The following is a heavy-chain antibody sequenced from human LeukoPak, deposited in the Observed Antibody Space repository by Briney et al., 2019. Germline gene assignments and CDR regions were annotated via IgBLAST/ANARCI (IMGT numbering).Heavy chain of an antibody. Sequence: SETLSLTCAVYGGSFSGYYWSWIRQPPGKGLEWIGEINHSGSTNYNPSLKSRVTISVDTSKNQFSLKLSSVTVADTGVYYCARGGGDSYYMDVWGKGTTVTVSS. J-gene: IGHJ6*03. D-gene: IGHD3-16*01. CDR3: ARGGGDSYYMDV. CDR2: INHSGST. CDR1: GGSFSGYY. V-gene: IGHV4-34*01.